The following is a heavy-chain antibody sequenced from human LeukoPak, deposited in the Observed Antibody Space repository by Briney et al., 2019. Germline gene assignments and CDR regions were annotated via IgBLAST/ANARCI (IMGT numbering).Heavy chain of an antibody. CDR1: GYSFSTYW. CDR3: ARQNAAGTGGSDF. D-gene: IGHD7-27*01. J-gene: IGHJ4*02. V-gene: IGHV5-51*01. CDR2: IYLGDSDI. Sequence: GGSLKISCKGSGYSFSTYWIAWVRQVPGKGLEWMGIIYLGDSDIKYSPSFQGQVTISADKSISTAYLQWSSLKASDTAMYYSARQNAAGTGGSDFWGQGTLVTVSS.